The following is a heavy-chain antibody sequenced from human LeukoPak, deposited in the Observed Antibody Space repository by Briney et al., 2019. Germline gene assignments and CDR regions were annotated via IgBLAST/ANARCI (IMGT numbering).Heavy chain of an antibody. CDR2: VSPDGHTK. D-gene: IGHD1-1*01. CDR1: GLIFRAYS. CDR3: PTEDTTWNAYDF. J-gene: IGHJ6*02. V-gene: IGHV3-30*03. Sequence: GGSLRLSCVVSGLIFRAYSMHWVRQAPGKGLEWVAVVSPDGHTKFYADSVRGRFTISRDNSQNTVVLQMDSLTADDTGVYYCPTEDTTWNAYDFWGQGTTVIVSS.